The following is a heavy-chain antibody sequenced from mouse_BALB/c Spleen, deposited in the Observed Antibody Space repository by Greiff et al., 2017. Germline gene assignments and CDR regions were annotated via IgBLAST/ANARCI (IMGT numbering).Heavy chain of an antibody. CDR2: ISYSGST. Sequence: DVKLVESGPGLVKPSQSLSLTCTVTGYSITSDYAWNWIRQFPGNKLEWMGYISYSGSTSYNPSLKSRISITRDTSKNQFFLQLNSVTTEDTATYYCARWGYGKSSYAMDYWGQGTSVTVSS. CDR1: GYSITSDYA. V-gene: IGHV3-2*02. CDR3: ARWGYGKSSYAMDY. J-gene: IGHJ4*01. D-gene: IGHD2-10*02.